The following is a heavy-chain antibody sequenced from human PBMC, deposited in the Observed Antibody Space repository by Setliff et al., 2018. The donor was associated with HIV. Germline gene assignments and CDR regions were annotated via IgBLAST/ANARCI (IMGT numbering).Heavy chain of an antibody. CDR1: GFTFSDHY. CDR3: ARALWWSDAFDI. V-gene: IGHV3-9*01. D-gene: IGHD2-21*01. J-gene: IGHJ3*02. Sequence: GGSLRLSCAASGFTFSDHYMDWVRQAPGKGLEWVSGISWNSGIIDYADSVKGRFTISRDNSKNILYLQMNSLRAEDTAVYYCARALWWSDAFDIWGQGTMVTVSS. CDR2: ISWNSGII.